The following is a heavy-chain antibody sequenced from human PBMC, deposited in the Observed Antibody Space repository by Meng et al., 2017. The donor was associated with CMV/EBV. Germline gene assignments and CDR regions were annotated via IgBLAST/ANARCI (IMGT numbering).Heavy chain of an antibody. V-gene: IGHV1-58*01. J-gene: IGHJ4*02. D-gene: IGHD6-13*01. CDR1: GFTFTSSA. Sequence: SVKVSCKASGFTFTSSAVQWVRQARGQRLEWIGWIVVGSGNTNYAQKFQERVTITRDMSTSTAYMELSSLRSEDTAVYYCATGEKAAAGSNLDYWGQGTLVTVSS. CDR3: ATGEKAAAGSNLDY. CDR2: IVVGSGNT.